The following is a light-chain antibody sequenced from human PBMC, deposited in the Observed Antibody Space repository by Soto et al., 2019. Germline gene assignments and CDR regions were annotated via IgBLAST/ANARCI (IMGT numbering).Light chain of an antibody. CDR2: EVS. J-gene: IGLJ1*01. V-gene: IGLV2-14*01. CDR3: SSYTRSSNYV. Sequence: QSVLTQPASVSGPPGQSITISCTGTSSDVGGYNYVSWYQQHPGKAPKLMIYEVSNRPPGVSNRFSGSKSGNTASLTISGLQAEDEADYYCSSYTRSSNYVFGTGTKVTV. CDR1: SSDVGGYNY.